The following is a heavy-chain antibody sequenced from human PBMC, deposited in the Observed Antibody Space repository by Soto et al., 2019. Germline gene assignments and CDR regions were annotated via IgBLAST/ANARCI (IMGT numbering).Heavy chain of an antibody. CDR3: ARHRIAATGPDY. CDR1: GYSFTDYW. CDR2: IDASDSYT. D-gene: IGHD6-25*01. V-gene: IGHV5-10-1*01. Sequence: PGESLKISCKGSGYSFTDYWITWVRQMPGKGLECMGRIDASDSYTNYSPSFQGHVTISADKSISTAYLQWSSLKASDTAIYSCARHRIAATGPDYCGQGTLVTVSS. J-gene: IGHJ4*02.